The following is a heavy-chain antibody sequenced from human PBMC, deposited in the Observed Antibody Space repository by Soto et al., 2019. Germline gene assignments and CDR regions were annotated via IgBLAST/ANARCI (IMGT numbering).Heavy chain of an antibody. J-gene: IGHJ6*02. CDR1: GFSFNSYG. CDR3: ARGTRDGPDV. CDR2: VWYDGSNK. D-gene: IGHD2-8*01. V-gene: IGHV3-33*01. Sequence: QVQLVESGGGVVQPGRSLRLSCAASGFSFNSYGMHWVRQAPGKGLEWVVFVWYDGSNKYYADSVKGRFTISRDNSKNTLYLQMNSLRAEDTAVYYCARGTRDGPDVWGQGTTVTVSS.